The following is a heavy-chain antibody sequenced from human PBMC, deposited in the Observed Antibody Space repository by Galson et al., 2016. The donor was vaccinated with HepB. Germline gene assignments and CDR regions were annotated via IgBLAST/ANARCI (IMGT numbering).Heavy chain of an antibody. J-gene: IGHJ4*02. CDR1: GGTFGSSA. V-gene: IGHV1-69*13. CDR3: AREGY. CDR2: IIPIFGSG. Sequence: SVKVSCKASGGTFGSSAVSWVRQAPGHGLEWMGGIIPIFGSGNYAQKFQGRVTITADESTNTAYMELSNLRSEDTAVYYCAREGYWGQGTLVTVSS.